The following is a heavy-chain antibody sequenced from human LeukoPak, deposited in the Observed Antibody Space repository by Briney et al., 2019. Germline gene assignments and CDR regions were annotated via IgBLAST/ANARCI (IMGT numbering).Heavy chain of an antibody. V-gene: IGHV3-23*01. Sequence: PGRSLRLSCAASGFTFSSYAMSWVRQAPGKGLEWVSAISGSGGSTYYADSVKGRFTISRDNSKNTLYLQMNSLRAEDTAVYYCATARYDYVWGSYRSVDYWGQGTLVTVSS. CDR2: ISGSGGST. J-gene: IGHJ4*02. CDR3: ATARYDYVWGSYRSVDY. D-gene: IGHD3-16*02. CDR1: GFTFSSYA.